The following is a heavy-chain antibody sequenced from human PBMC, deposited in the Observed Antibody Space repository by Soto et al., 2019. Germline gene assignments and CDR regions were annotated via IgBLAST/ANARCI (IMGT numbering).Heavy chain of an antibody. CDR1: GYTLTELS. D-gene: IGHD3-9*01. J-gene: IGHJ3*02. CDR3: ATDLTFGSKSAFDS. Sequence: ASVKVSCKVSGYTLTELSMHWVRQAPGKGLEWMGGFDPEDGETIYAQKFQGRVTMTEDTSTDTAYMELSSLRSEDTAVYYCATDLTFGSKSAFDSFRQRKMVTV. V-gene: IGHV1-24*01. CDR2: FDPEDGET.